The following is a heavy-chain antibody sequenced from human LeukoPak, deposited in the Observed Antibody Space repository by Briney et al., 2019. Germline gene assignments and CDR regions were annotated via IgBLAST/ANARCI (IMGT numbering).Heavy chain of an antibody. V-gene: IGHV1-18*01. D-gene: IGHD3-22*01. J-gene: IGHJ3*02. Sequence: ASVKVSCKASGYTFTSYGISWVRQAPGQGLEWMGWISAYNGNTNYAQKLQGRVTMTEDTSTDTAYMELSSLRSEDTAVYYCASYYYDSSGYISTAFDIWGQGTMVTVSS. CDR1: GYTFTSYG. CDR3: ASYYYDSSGYISTAFDI. CDR2: ISAYNGNT.